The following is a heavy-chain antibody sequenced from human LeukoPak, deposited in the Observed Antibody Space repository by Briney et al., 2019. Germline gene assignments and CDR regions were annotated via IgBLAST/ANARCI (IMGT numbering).Heavy chain of an antibody. J-gene: IGHJ5*01. D-gene: IGHD6-13*01. Sequence: SGPTVVNPTQTLTLTCTFSGFSISTSVESVGWIRQPPGKALEWLALIYWDDDKRYNPSLKSTLTITKDTSKNQVVLTMISMDPVDTGTDYCAHRGPGTTAGKSFDSWGQGTLVTVSS. CDR2: IYWDDDK. CDR1: GFSISTSVES. CDR3: AHRGPGTTAGKSFDS. V-gene: IGHV2-5*02.